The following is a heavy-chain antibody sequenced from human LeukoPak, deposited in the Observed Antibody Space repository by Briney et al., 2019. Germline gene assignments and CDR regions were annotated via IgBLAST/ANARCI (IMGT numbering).Heavy chain of an antibody. V-gene: IGHV3-7*01. CDR3: ARGKPQRGYCSSTSCYPPY. Sequence: PGGSLRLSCAASGFTFSSYWMSWVRQAPGKGLEWVANIKQDGSEKYYVDSAKGRFTISRDNAKNSLYLQMNSLRAEDTAVYYCARGKPQRGYCSSTSCYPPYWGQGTLVTVSS. CDR1: GFTFSSYW. J-gene: IGHJ4*02. CDR2: IKQDGSEK. D-gene: IGHD2-2*01.